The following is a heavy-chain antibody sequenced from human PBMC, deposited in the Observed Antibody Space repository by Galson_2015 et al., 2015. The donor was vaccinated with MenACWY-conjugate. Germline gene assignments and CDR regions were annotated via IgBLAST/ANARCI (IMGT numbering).Heavy chain of an antibody. CDR1: GYSISSGYY. Sequence: ETLSLTCTVSGYSISSGYYWGWTRQAPGKGLEWIGYVYYGGKTNYNPSLKSRLTMSLDTSKNQFSLELTSVTAADTAVYYCARGYCSGGSCNLFDPWGQGTLVTVSS. D-gene: IGHD2-15*01. CDR2: VYYGGKT. J-gene: IGHJ5*02. V-gene: IGHV4-38-2*02. CDR3: ARGYCSGGSCNLFDP.